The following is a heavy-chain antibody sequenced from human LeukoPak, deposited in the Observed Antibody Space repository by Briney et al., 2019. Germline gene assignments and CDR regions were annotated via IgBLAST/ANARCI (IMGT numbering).Heavy chain of an antibody. CDR2: IRSKAYGGTT. CDR3: TRYYDSSGYSV. D-gene: IGHD3-22*01. Sequence: PGGSLRLSCTAFGFTFGDYAMSWFRQAPGKGLEWVGFIRSKAYGGTTEYAASVKGRFIISRDDSKSIAYLQMNSLKTEDTAVYYCTRYYDSSGYSVWGQGTTVTVSS. CDR1: GFTFGDYA. V-gene: IGHV3-49*03. J-gene: IGHJ6*02.